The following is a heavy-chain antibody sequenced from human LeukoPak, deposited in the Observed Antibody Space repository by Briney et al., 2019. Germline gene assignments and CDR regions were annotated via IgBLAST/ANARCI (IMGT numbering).Heavy chain of an antibody. CDR1: GYTFTGYY. Sequence: ASVKVSCKASGYTFTGYYMHWVRQAPGQGLEWMGWINPNSGGTNYAQKFQGRVTMTRDTSISTAYMELSRLRSDDTAVYYCARGPHDVDIVATISLGYDYWGQGTLVTVSS. CDR3: ARGPHDVDIVATISLGYDY. V-gene: IGHV1-2*02. CDR2: INPNSGGT. J-gene: IGHJ4*02. D-gene: IGHD5-12*01.